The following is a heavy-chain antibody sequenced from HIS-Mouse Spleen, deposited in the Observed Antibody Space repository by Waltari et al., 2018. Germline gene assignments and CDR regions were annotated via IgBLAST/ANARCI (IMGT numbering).Heavy chain of an antibody. D-gene: IGHD4-17*01. J-gene: IGHJ3*02. CDR1: GGSISSSSYY. CDR2: SYYRGTT. V-gene: IGHV4-39*07. Sequence: QLQLQESGPGLVKPSETLSLTCTVSGGSISSSSYYWGWIRQPPGKGLEWIGSSYYRGTTYYHPSLKIRVTISVDTSKNQFSLKLSSVTAADTAVYYCARVPGDYSGAFDIWGQGTMVTVSA. CDR3: ARVPGDYSGAFDI.